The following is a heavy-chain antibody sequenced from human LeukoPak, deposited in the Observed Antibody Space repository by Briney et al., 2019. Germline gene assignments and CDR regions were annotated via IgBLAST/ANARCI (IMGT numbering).Heavy chain of an antibody. V-gene: IGHV3-74*01. J-gene: IGHJ4*02. D-gene: IGHD3-22*01. CDR2: INSDGSST. Sequence: RPGGSLRLSCAASGFTFSSYWMHWVRQAPGKGLVWVSRINSDGSSTSYADSVKGRFTISRDNAKNTLYLQMNSLRAEDTAVYYCARMGYDSSGYHFDYWGQGTLVTVSS. CDR1: GFTFSSYW. CDR3: ARMGYDSSGYHFDY.